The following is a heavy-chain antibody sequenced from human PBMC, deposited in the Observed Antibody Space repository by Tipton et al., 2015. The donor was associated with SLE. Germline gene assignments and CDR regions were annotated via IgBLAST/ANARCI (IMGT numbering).Heavy chain of an antibody. J-gene: IGHJ6*02. D-gene: IGHD3-10*01. Sequence: TLSLTCAVYGGSFSGYYWSWIRQPPGKGLEWIGEINHSGSTNYNPSLKSRVTISVDTSKNHFSLKLSSVTAADTAMYYCARHKWVQGVISSYYYYGMDVWGQGTTVTVSS. CDR2: INHSGST. CDR1: GGSFSGYY. V-gene: IGHV4-34*01. CDR3: ARHKWVQGVISSYYYYGMDV.